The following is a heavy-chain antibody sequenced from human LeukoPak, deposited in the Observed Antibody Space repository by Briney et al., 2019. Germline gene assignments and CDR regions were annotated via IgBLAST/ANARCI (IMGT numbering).Heavy chain of an antibody. CDR3: ARVPDRCGITIFCPHDYYYYYMDV. Sequence: PSETLSLTCTLYGGSFNDSYWTWIRQPPGKGLEWIGEINHSGGTDYNPALRSRVTISVDPSKNQLSLQLRSMTAADTAVYYCARVPDRCGITIFCPHDYYYYYMDVWGKGTTVTVFS. D-gene: IGHD3-9*01. J-gene: IGHJ6*03. V-gene: IGHV4-34*01. CDR1: GGSFNDSY. CDR2: INHSGGT.